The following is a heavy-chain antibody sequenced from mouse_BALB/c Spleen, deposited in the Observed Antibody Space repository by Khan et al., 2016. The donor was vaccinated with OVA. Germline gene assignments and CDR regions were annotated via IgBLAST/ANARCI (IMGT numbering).Heavy chain of an antibody. CDR2: INPGSGGT. CDR1: GYAFTDYL. D-gene: IGHD1-1*02. Sequence: QFQLVQSVTELVRPGTSVKVSCKASGYAFTDYLIDWVKQRPGQGLEWIGVINPGSGGTNYNENFKGKATLTADKSSSTAYMQLSSLTSDDSAVYFCARGGFGTLAYWGQGTLVTVSA. CDR3: ARGGFGTLAY. J-gene: IGHJ3*01. V-gene: IGHV1-54*03.